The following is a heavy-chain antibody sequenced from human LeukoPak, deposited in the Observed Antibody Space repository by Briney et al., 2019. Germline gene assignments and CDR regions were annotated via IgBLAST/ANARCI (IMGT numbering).Heavy chain of an antibody. D-gene: IGHD2-15*01. V-gene: IGHV3-30*18. CDR3: AKAFFIGCFD. J-gene: IGHJ4*02. Sequence: GGSLRLSCAASGFTFSSYSMNWVRQAPGKGLEWVAVISYDGSNKYYADSVKGRFTISRDNSKNTLYLQMNSLRAEDTAVYYCAKAFFIGCFDWGQGTLVTVSS. CDR2: ISYDGSNK. CDR1: GFTFSSYS.